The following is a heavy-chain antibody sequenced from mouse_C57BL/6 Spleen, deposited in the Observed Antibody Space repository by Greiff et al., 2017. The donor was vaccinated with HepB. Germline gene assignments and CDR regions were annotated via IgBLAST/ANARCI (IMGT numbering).Heavy chain of an antibody. D-gene: IGHD1-1*01. Sequence: QVQLQQPGAELVRPGTSVKLSCKASGYTFTSYWMHWVKQRPGQGLEWIGVIDPSDSYTNYNQKFKGKATLTVDTSSSTAYMQLSSLTSEDSAVYYCAREGTTEDYAMDYWGQGTSVTVSS. CDR2: IDPSDSYT. CDR3: AREGTTEDYAMDY. V-gene: IGHV1-59*01. CDR1: GYTFTSYW. J-gene: IGHJ4*01.